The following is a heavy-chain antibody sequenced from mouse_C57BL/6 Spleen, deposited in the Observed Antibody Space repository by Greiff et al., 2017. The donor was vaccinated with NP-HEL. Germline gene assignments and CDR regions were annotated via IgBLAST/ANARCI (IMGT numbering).Heavy chain of an antibody. V-gene: IGHV1-39*01. CDR3: ARGGAFITTGGFDY. J-gene: IGHJ2*01. D-gene: IGHD1-1*01. CDR2: INPNYGTT. Sequence: VQLQQSGPELVKPGASVKISCKASGYSFTDYNMNWVKQSHGKSLEWIGVINPNYGTTSYNQKFKGKATLTVDQSSSTAYMQLNSLTSEDSAVYYCARGGAFITTGGFDYWGQGTTLTVSS. CDR1: GYSFTDYN.